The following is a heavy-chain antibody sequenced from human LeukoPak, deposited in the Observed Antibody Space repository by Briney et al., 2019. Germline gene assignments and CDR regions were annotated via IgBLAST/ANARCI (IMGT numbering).Heavy chain of an antibody. Sequence: GGSLRLSCAASGFTFSSYAMHWVRQAPGKGLEWVAVISYDGSNKYYADSVKGRFTISRDNSKNTLYLQMNSLRAEDTAVYYCAKDRVGATTETFDYWGQGTLVTVSS. CDR3: AKDRVGATTETFDY. CDR2: ISYDGSNK. D-gene: IGHD1-26*01. V-gene: IGHV3-30-3*01. J-gene: IGHJ4*02. CDR1: GFTFSSYA.